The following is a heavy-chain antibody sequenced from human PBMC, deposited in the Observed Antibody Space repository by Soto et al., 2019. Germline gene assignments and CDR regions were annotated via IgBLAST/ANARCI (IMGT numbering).Heavy chain of an antibody. J-gene: IGHJ6*02. CDR1: GGSFSGYY. CDR3: ARGRLILLWLGELLLNLHQSPYGMEV. V-gene: IGHV4-34*01. D-gene: IGHD3-10*01. CDR2: INHSGST. Sequence: SETLSLTCAVYGGSFSGYYWSWIRQPPGKGLEWIGEINHSGSTNYNPSLKSRVTISVDTSKNQFSLKLSSVTAADTAVYYCARGRLILLWLGELLLNLHQSPYGMEVWGQGNSVT.